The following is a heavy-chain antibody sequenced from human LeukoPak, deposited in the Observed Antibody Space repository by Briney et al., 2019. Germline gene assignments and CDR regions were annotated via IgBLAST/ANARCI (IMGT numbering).Heavy chain of an antibody. V-gene: IGHV1-18*01. CDR3: ARDGYFGC. CDR2: ISAHNGNI. Sequence: ASVRVSCKASGYTFTSYGISWVRQAPGQGLEWMGWISAHNGNINYAQKLQGRVTMTKDTSTNTAYMELRSLTSDDTAVYYCARDGYFGCWGQGTLVTVSS. CDR1: GYTFTSYG. J-gene: IGHJ4*02.